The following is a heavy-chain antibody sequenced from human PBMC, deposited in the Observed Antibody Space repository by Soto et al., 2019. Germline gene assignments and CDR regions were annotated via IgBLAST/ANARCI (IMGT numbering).Heavy chain of an antibody. CDR1: GFTFSSYS. CDR2: ISSSSSTI. J-gene: IGHJ3*02. Sequence: GGSLRLSCAASGFTFSSYSMNWVRQAPGKGLEWVSYISSSSSTIYYADSVKGRFTISRDNAKNSLYLQMNSLRAEDTAVYYCARYVLGYCSSTSCKYDAFDIWGQGTMVTVSS. V-gene: IGHV3-48*01. D-gene: IGHD2-2*01. CDR3: ARYVLGYCSSTSCKYDAFDI.